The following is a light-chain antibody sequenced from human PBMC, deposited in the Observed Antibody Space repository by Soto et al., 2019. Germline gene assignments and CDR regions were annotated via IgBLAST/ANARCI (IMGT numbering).Light chain of an antibody. Sequence: QSVLTQPPSMSGAPGQRVTISCTGSSSNIGAGYDVHWYQHLPGTAPKLLIYGNTNRPSGVPDRFSGSKSGTSASLAITGLQAEDAADYYCQSHDSSLNSWVFGGGTQLTVL. CDR3: QSHDSSLNSWV. CDR1: SSNIGAGYD. CDR2: GNT. J-gene: IGLJ3*02. V-gene: IGLV1-40*01.